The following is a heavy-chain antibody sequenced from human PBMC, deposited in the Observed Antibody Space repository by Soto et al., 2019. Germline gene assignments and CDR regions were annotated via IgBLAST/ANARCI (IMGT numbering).Heavy chain of an antibody. Sequence: SETLSLTCAVSGGSISSGGYSWSRIRQPPGKGLEWIGYIYYSGSTNYNPSLKSRVTISVDTSKNQFSLKLSSVTAADTAVYYCARRYGYSFDYWGQGTLVTVSS. CDR1: GGSISSGGYS. V-gene: IGHV4-61*08. CDR2: IYYSGST. CDR3: ARRYGYSFDY. D-gene: IGHD1-1*01. J-gene: IGHJ4*02.